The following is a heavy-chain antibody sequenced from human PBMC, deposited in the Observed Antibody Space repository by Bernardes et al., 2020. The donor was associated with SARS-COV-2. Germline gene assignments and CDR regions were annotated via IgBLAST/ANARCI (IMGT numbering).Heavy chain of an antibody. V-gene: IGHV3-49*04. D-gene: IGHD3-10*01. CDR2: IRSKAYGGTT. J-gene: IGHJ4*02. CDR3: TRATTDLLWFGAPESFDY. Sequence: GGSLRLSCTASGFTFGDYAMSWVRQAPGKGLEWVGFIRSKAYGGTTEYAASVKGRFTISRDDSKSIAYLQMNSLKTEDTAVYYCTRATTDLLWFGAPESFDYWGQGTLVTVSS. CDR1: GFTFGDYA.